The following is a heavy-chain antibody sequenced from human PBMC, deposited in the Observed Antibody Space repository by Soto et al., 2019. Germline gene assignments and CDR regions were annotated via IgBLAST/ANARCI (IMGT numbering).Heavy chain of an antibody. J-gene: IGHJ4*02. V-gene: IGHV3-48*02. CDR1: GFTVSDYT. Sequence: GGSLRLSCTASGFTVSDYTVNWVRQAPGKGLEWISYISSTGDLIWYADSVKGRFTIARDIAKNSLYLQMNSLRDEDSAVYYCATWAIAVGGEGFWGPGTLVTVSS. D-gene: IGHD2-21*01. CDR2: ISSTGDLI. CDR3: ATWAIAVGGEGF.